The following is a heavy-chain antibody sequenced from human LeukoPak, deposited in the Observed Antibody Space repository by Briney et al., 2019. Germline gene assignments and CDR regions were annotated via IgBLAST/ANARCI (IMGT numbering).Heavy chain of an antibody. J-gene: IGHJ3*02. CDR3: ARVAAGGAFDI. CDR1: GFTFSSYW. CDR2: IKQDGSEK. D-gene: IGHD3-10*01. Sequence: GGSLRLSCAASGFTFSSYWMSWVRQAPEKGLEWVANIKQDGSEKYYVDSVKGRFTISRDNAKNSLYLQMNSLRAEDTAVYYCARVAAGGAFDIWGQGTMVTVSS. V-gene: IGHV3-7*05.